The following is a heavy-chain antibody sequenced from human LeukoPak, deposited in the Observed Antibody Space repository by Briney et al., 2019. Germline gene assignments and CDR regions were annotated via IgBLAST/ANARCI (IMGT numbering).Heavy chain of an antibody. CDR1: GGTFSSYA. D-gene: IGHD6-19*01. CDR2: ISAYNGNT. J-gene: IGHJ5*02. Sequence: ASVKVSCKASGGTFSSYAISWVRQAPGQGLEWMGWISAYNGNTNYAQKFQDRVTMTRDTSTSTAYMELRSLRSDDTAVYYCARGGWYGYFDPWGQGTLVTVSS. V-gene: IGHV1-18*01. CDR3: ARGGWYGYFDP.